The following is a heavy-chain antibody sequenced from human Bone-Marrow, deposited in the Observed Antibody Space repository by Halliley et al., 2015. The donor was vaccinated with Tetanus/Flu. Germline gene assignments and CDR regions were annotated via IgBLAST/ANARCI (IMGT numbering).Heavy chain of an antibody. CDR2: IHYSGST. Sequence: LRLSCSVSGASIGSYYWSWIRQPPGKGLEWFGSIHYSGSTYYNPSLKSRVTISVDTSKNQFSLKLSSVTAADRAVYYCARGLGMDVWGQGTTVTASS. J-gene: IGHJ6*02. CDR1: GASIGSYY. V-gene: IGHV4-59*05. CDR3: ARGLGMDV.